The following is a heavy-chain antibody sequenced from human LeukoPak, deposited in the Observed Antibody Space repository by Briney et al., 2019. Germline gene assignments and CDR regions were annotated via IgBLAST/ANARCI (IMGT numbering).Heavy chain of an antibody. Sequence: TGGSLRLSCAASGFTFSSYGMHWVRQAPGKGLEWVAFIRYDGSNKYYADSVKGRFTISRDNSKNTLYLQMNSLRAEDTAVYYCAKDACITIFGEVTPDYWGQGTLVTVSS. CDR3: AKDACITIFGEVTPDY. CDR2: IRYDGSNK. D-gene: IGHD3-3*01. J-gene: IGHJ4*02. CDR1: GFTFSSYG. V-gene: IGHV3-30*02.